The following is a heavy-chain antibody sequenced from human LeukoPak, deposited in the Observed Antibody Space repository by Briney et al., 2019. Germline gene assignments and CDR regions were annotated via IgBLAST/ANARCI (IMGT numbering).Heavy chain of an antibody. V-gene: IGHV3-48*02. CDR1: GFTFGRYS. J-gene: IGHJ4*02. D-gene: IGHD4-17*01. Sequence: GGSLRLSCVASGFTFGRYSMNWVRQAPGKGREGGSYISSGSSIIYYADSVKGRFSISRDNAKNSLVLRRDSLRDDDTAVYYFARDGGSHGAYPPRWGQGTVGTVS. CDR3: ARDGGSHGAYPPR. CDR2: ISSGSSII.